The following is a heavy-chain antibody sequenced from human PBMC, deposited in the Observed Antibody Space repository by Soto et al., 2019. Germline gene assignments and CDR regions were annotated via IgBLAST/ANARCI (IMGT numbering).Heavy chain of an antibody. Sequence: SETLSLTCTVSGGSISSGGYYWSWIRQHPGKGLEWIGYIYYSGSTYYDPSLKSRVTISVDTSKNQFSLKLSSVTAADTAVYYCARENGVAGTWDYWGQGTLVTVSS. D-gene: IGHD6-19*01. CDR1: GGSISSGGYY. CDR2: IYYSGST. V-gene: IGHV4-31*03. J-gene: IGHJ4*02. CDR3: ARENGVAGTWDY.